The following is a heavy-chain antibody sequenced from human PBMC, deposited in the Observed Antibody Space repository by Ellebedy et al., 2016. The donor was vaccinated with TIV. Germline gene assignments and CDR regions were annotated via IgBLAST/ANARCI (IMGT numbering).Heavy chain of an antibody. CDR2: FYYSGSA. D-gene: IGHD6-19*01. CDR1: GDSMISSTYF. CDR3: ARQVVAGTEFDY. V-gene: IGHV4-39*07. J-gene: IGHJ4*02. Sequence: MPSETLSLTCTVSGDSMISSTYFWGWIRQPPGKGLEWFGSFYYSGSAYYNPSLKSRVSMSVDTSRNDFSLKVDSGTAADTAVYYCARQVVAGTEFDYWGQGTLVTVSS.